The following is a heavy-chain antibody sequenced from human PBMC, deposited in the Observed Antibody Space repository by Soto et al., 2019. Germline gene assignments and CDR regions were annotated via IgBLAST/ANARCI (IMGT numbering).Heavy chain of an antibody. J-gene: IGHJ6*02. CDR1: GGTFSSFA. CDR3: ARDRVMRGNAYYYGMDV. D-gene: IGHD2-21*01. CDR2: IVPMFAAP. Sequence: QVLLVQSGAEVKKPRSSVRVSCKTSGGTFSSFAISWVRLAPGQGLEWMGVIVPMFAAPTYAQKFQGRVSITADESTRTAYMELSRLRSDDTAVYYCARDRVMRGNAYYYGMDVWGQGTTVTVSS. V-gene: IGHV1-69*12.